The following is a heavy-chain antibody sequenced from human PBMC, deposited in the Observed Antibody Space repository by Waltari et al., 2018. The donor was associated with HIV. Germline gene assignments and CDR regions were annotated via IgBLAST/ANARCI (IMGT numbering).Heavy chain of an antibody. V-gene: IGHV4-39*07. D-gene: IGHD4-17*01. J-gene: IGHJ4*02. CDR3: ARGGSYGGYYFDY. CDR2: IYYSGST. CDR1: GGSISSSSYY. Sequence: QLQLQESGPGLVKPSETLSLTCTVSGGSISSSSYYWGWIRQPPGKGLEWIGSIYYSGSTYYNPSLKSRVTISVDTSKNQFSLKLSSVTAADTAVYYCARGGSYGGYYFDYWGQGTLVTVSS.